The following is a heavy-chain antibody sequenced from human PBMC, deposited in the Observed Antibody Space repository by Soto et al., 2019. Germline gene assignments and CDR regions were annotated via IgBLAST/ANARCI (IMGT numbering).Heavy chain of an antibody. CDR3: ATTRVGPCSSSICFSGIFDGMDV. CDR1: GFTISNYG. V-gene: IGHV3-30-3*01. Sequence: PGGSLRLSCAASGFTISNYGMHWVRQAPGKGLEWVAVISYDGTITYYADSVKGRFTISRDNSKNTLYLQMNSLRTEDTAVYYCATTRVGPCSSSICFSGIFDGMDVWGQG. J-gene: IGHJ6*02. CDR2: ISYDGTIT. D-gene: IGHD2-2*01.